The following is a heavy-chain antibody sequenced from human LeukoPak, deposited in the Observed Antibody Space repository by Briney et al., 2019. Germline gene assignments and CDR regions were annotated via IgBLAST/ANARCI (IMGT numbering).Heavy chain of an antibody. D-gene: IGHD2-2*01. CDR3: ARSYAHDY. V-gene: IGHV4-59*12. Sequence: PSETLSLTCTVSGGSISSYYWSWIRQPPGKGLEWIGYIYYSGSTNYSPSLKSRLTISVDTSKNQFSLKLSSVTAADTAVYYCARSYAHDYWGQGTLVTVSS. J-gene: IGHJ4*02. CDR2: IYYSGST. CDR1: GGSISSYY.